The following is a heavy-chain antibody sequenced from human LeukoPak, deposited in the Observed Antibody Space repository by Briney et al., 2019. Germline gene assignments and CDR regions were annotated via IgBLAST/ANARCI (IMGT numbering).Heavy chain of an antibody. CDR1: GGSISSYY. CDR2: IYYSGST. Sequence: AETLSLTCTVSGGSISSYYRSWVRQPPGKGLEGIGYIYYSGSTNYNPSLKSRVTISVDTSKNQFSLKLSSVTAADTAVYYCAIYSSAWYRFDYWGQGTLVTVSS. D-gene: IGHD6-19*01. V-gene: IGHV4-59*08. J-gene: IGHJ4*02. CDR3: AIYSSAWYRFDY.